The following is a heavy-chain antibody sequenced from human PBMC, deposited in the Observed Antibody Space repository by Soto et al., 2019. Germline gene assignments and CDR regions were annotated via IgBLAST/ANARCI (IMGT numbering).Heavy chain of an antibody. J-gene: IGHJ5*02. Sequence: SETLSLTCTVSVGSISSYYWSWIRQPPGKGLEWIGYIYYSGSTNYNPSLKSRVTISVDTSKNQFSLKLSSVTAADTAVYYCARGLTGYSNWFDPWGQGTLVTVSS. D-gene: IGHD1-1*01. CDR3: ARGLTGYSNWFDP. CDR1: VGSISSYY. V-gene: IGHV4-59*01. CDR2: IYYSGST.